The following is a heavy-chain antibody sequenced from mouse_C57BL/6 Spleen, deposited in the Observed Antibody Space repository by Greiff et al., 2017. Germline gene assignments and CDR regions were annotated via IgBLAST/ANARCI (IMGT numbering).Heavy chain of an antibody. V-gene: IGHV1-81*01. D-gene: IGHD4-1*01. CDR3: ARRTGDWYFDV. CDR1: GYTFTSYG. Sequence: ESGAELARPGASVKLSCKASGYTFTSYGISWVKQRTGQGLEWIGEIYPRSGNTYYNEKFKGKATLTADKSSSTAYMELRSLTSEDSAVYFCARRTGDWYFDVWGTGTTVTVSS. J-gene: IGHJ1*03. CDR2: IYPRSGNT.